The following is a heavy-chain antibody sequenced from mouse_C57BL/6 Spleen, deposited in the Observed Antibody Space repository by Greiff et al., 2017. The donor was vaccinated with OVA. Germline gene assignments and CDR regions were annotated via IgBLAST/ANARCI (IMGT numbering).Heavy chain of an antibody. CDR1: GYTFTDYY. V-gene: IGHV1-19*01. J-gene: IGHJ3*01. CDR2: INPYNGGT. CDR3: ARGPAQAPWFAY. D-gene: IGHD3-2*02. Sequence: VQLKQSGPVLVKPGASVKMSCKASGYTFTDYYMNWVKQSHGKSLEWIGVINPYNGGTSYNQKFKGKATLTVDKSSSTAYMELNSLTSEDSAVYYCARGPAQAPWFAYWGQGTLVTVSA.